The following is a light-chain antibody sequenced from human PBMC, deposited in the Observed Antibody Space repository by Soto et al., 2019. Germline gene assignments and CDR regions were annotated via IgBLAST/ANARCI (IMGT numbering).Light chain of an antibody. V-gene: IGLV2-23*01. Sequence: QSVLTQPASVSGSPGQSITISCTGTSSDVGTYNLVSWYQQHPGKAPKLMVYEGTKRPSGVSNRFSGSKSGNTASLTISGLQAEAEADYYCCSYVGSSTYVFGTGTKVTVL. CDR3: CSYVGSSTYV. CDR2: EGT. J-gene: IGLJ1*01. CDR1: SSDVGTYNL.